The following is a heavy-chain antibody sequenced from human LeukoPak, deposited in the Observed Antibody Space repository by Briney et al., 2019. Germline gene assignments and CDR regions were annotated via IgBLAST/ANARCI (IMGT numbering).Heavy chain of an antibody. CDR2: FYYSGST. J-gene: IGHJ4*02. Sequence: KSSETLSLTCTVSGGPISSSHYYWGWIRQSPGKGLEWIGSFYYSGSTYYNPSLESRVTISVDTSKNQFSLKLSSVSAADTAVYYCARRRSGTDFDYWGQGTLVSVYS. CDR1: GGPISSSHYY. V-gene: IGHV4-39*01. CDR3: ARRRSGTDFDY. D-gene: IGHD2-2*01.